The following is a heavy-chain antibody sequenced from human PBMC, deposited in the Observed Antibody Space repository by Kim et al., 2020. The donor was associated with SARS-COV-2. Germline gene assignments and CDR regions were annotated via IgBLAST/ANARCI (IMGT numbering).Heavy chain of an antibody. Sequence: GKTNYNPALKSRVTISVATAKKQIALKVFSVTAADTAVYYCARTYYGFDYWGQGTLVTVSS. V-gene: IGHV4-34*01. CDR2: GKT. D-gene: IGHD3-22*01. CDR3: ARTYYGFDY. J-gene: IGHJ4*02.